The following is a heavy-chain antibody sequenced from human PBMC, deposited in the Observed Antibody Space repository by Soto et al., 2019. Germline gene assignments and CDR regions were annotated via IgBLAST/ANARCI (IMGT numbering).Heavy chain of an antibody. D-gene: IGHD2-21*02. J-gene: IGHJ4*02. CDR2: ISYDGSNK. V-gene: IGHV3-30-3*01. Sequence: WGSLRLSCAASGFTFVSYAIHWGRQSPFKWLEWVAVISYDGSNKYYADSVKGRFTISRDNSKNTLYLQMNSLRAEDTAVYYCARAGRKVVTATYFDYWGQGTLVTVSS. CDR1: GFTFVSYA. CDR3: ARAGRKVVTATYFDY.